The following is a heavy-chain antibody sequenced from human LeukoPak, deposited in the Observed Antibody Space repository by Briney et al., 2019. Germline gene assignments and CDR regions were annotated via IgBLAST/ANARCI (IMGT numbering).Heavy chain of an antibody. J-gene: IGHJ4*02. CDR2: IYDSGST. CDR3: ARRLTGDPLYFDY. Sequence: SETLSLTCTVSGDSISSYYWGWIRQPPGKGLEWMGYIYDSGSTHYNPSLKSPVTISVDTSKTQFSLKLSSVTAADTAVFYCARRLTGDPLYFDYWGQGTLVTAYS. V-gene: IGHV4-59*01. CDR1: GDSISSYY. D-gene: IGHD3-9*01.